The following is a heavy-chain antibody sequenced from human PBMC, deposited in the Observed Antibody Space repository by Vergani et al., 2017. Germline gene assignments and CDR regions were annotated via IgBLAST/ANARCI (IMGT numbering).Heavy chain of an antibody. CDR3: AKTMTTVTTYDYYGMDV. Sequence: HVQMVESGGGVVQPGRSLRLSCAVSGFRFSDYGMHWVRQAPGRGLEWLALISYDGDTTYYADSVKGRFTISRDNSKNTLYLQMNSLRAEDTAVYYCAKTMTTVTTYDYYGMDVWGQGTTVTVSS. V-gene: IGHV3-30*18. D-gene: IGHD4-17*01. CDR2: ISYDGDTT. CDR1: GFRFSDYG. J-gene: IGHJ6*02.